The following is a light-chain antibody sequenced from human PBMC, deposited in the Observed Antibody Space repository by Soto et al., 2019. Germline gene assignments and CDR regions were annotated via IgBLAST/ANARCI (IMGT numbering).Light chain of an antibody. J-gene: IGKJ5*01. CDR1: QSVLYSPNNKNY. CDR2: WAS. V-gene: IGKV4-1*01. CDR3: QQYYSSPLT. Sequence: DIVLTQSPDSLAVSLGERATINCKSSQSVLYSPNNKNYLAWYQQKPGHPPKLVIYWASTRESGVPDRFSGSGSGTDFTLTISSLQAEDVAAYYCQQYYSSPLTFGQGTRLEIK.